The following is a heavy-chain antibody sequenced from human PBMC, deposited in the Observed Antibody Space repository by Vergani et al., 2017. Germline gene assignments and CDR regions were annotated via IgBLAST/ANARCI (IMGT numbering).Heavy chain of an antibody. J-gene: IGHJ5*02. CDR1: GFTFSSYS. V-gene: IGHV3-21*04. D-gene: IGHD2-2*01. CDR2: ISSSSSYI. CDR3: AKDFGVPAAMLAWFDP. Sequence: EVQLVESGGGLVKPGGSLRLSCAASGFTFSSYSMNWVRQAPGKGLEWVSSISSSSSYIYYADSVKGRFTISRDNAKNSLYLQMNSLRAEDTAVYYCAKDFGVPAAMLAWFDPWGQGTLVTVSS.